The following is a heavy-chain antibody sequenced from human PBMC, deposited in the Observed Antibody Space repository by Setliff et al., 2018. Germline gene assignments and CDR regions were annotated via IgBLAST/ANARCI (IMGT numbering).Heavy chain of an antibody. J-gene: IGHJ4*02. CDR2: ISAYNGYI. CDR1: GYAFGSSG. Sequence: ASVKVSCKASGYAFGSSGISWVRQAPGQGLEWMGWISAYNGYIVYAQKFQGRVTMTTDTSTTTAYMEERSLRSDDTAVYYCARDRKEIVVKPPAASLDYWGQGTQVTVSS. D-gene: IGHD2-2*01. V-gene: IGHV1-18*01. CDR3: ARDRKEIVVKPPAASLDY.